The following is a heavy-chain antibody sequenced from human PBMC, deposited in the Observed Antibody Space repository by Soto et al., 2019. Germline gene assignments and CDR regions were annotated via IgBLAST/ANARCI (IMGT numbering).Heavy chain of an antibody. J-gene: IGHJ6*02. Sequence: PSETLSLTCTVSGGSVSSGSYYWSWIRQPPGKGLEWIGYIYYSGSTNYNPSLKSRVTISVDTSKNQFSLKLSSVTAADTAVYYCARDYSSGRYYYYYGMDVWGQGTTVTVSS. CDR1: GGSVSSGSYY. CDR3: ARDYSSGRYYYYYGMDV. CDR2: IYYSGST. D-gene: IGHD6-19*01. V-gene: IGHV4-61*01.